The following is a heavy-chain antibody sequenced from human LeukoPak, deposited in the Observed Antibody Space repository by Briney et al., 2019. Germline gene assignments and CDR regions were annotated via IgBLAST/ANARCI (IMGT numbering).Heavy chain of an antibody. Sequence: ASVKVSCKASGYTFTSYGISWVRQAPGQGLEWMGWIGAYNGNTNYAQKLQGRVTMTTDTSTSTAYMELRSLRSDDTAVYYCAREELGYYYDSSSDYWGQGTLVTVSS. J-gene: IGHJ4*02. CDR3: AREELGYYYDSSSDY. CDR1: GYTFTSYG. CDR2: IGAYNGNT. D-gene: IGHD3-22*01. V-gene: IGHV1-18*01.